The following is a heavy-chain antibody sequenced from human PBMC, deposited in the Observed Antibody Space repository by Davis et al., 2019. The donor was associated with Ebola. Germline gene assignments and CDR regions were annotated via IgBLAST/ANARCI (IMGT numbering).Heavy chain of an antibody. V-gene: IGHV3-30-3*01. D-gene: IGHD2/OR15-2a*01. J-gene: IGHJ4*02. CDR2: ISFDGTTK. CDR3: ARGRGNCNDH. CDR1: GFTFSSYP. Sequence: PGGSLRLSCAASGFTFSSYPLHWVRQAPGKGLEWVAVISFDGTTKFYADSVKGRFTISRDNSRNTVFLEMNSLTTEDTAVYYCARGRGNCNDHWGQGTLVTVSS.